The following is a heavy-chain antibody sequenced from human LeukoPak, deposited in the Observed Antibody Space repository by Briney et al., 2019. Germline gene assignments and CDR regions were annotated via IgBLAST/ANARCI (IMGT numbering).Heavy chain of an antibody. CDR2: ISPFNVIT. V-gene: IGHV1-18*01. J-gene: IGHJ4*02. Sequence: GGSAKVSCKASGYTCTSYGISWVRQGPGQRLGWMGWISPFNVITNYAQKLQGRVTMTSETSTSTAYMELRSLRSDDTAVYYCARDPRRYSSGWTPTDYWGQGTLVSV. CDR3: ARDPRRYSSGWTPTDY. CDR1: GYTCTSYG. D-gene: IGHD6-19*01.